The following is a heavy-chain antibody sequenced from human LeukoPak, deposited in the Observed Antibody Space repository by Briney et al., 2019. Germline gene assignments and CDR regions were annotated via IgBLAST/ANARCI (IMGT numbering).Heavy chain of an antibody. V-gene: IGHV4-31*03. CDR3: ARVRYCGGDCYSGTHGPIDY. D-gene: IGHD2-21*02. CDR1: GGSISSGGYS. CDR2: IYYSGST. J-gene: IGHJ4*02. Sequence: PSETLSLTCTVSGGSISSGGYSWSWIRQHPGKGLEWIGYIYYSGSTYYNPSLKSRVTISVDTSKNQFSLKLSSVTAADTAVYYCARVRYCGGDCYSGTHGPIDYWGQGTLVTVSS.